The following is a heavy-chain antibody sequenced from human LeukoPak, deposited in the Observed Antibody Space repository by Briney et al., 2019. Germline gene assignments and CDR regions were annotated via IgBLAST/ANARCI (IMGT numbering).Heavy chain of an antibody. V-gene: IGHV3-30*18. CDR3: AKELTTSSWYLHYFDY. CDR2: LSYDGNTK. D-gene: IGHD6-13*01. CDR1: GFTFSSYG. Sequence: GGSLRLSCAASGFTFSSYGMHWVRQAPGKGLEWVAILSYDGNTKYYADSVKGRFTISRDNSKNTLYLQMNSLRAEDTAVYYCAKELTTSSWYLHYFDYWGQGTLVTVSS. J-gene: IGHJ4*02.